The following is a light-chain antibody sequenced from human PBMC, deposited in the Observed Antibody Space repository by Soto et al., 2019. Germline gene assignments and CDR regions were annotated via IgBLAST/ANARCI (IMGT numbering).Light chain of an antibody. J-gene: IGKJ2*01. Sequence: AIQMTQSPSSLSASVGDRVTITCRASQGIRNDLGLYQQKPGTAPKLLIYAASNLQSGVPSRFSDSGSGTHFTLTISTLQPEDFATYYCLQDYRYPRTFGQGTKLEMK. V-gene: IGKV1-6*01. CDR2: AAS. CDR3: LQDYRYPRT. CDR1: QGIRND.